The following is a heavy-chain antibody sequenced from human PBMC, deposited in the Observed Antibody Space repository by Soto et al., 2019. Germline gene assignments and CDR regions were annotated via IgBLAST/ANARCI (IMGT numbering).Heavy chain of an antibody. D-gene: IGHD2-21*02. CDR1: GYTFTSYA. Sequence: QVQLVHSGAEEKKPGASVKVSCKASGYTFTSYAMHWVRQAPAQRLEWMGWINAGNGNTKYSQKFQGRVTITRDTSASTAYKELSSLRSEDTAVYYCARAWVVVTAPDYWGQGTLVTVSS. V-gene: IGHV1-3*05. J-gene: IGHJ4*02. CDR3: ARAWVVVTAPDY. CDR2: INAGNGNT.